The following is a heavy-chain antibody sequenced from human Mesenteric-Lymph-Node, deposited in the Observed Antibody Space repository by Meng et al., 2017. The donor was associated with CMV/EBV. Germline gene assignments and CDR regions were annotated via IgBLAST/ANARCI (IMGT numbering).Heavy chain of an antibody. CDR1: GGSVSSGDYY. V-gene: IGHV4-30-4*08. CDR2: VYYSGST. Sequence: SETLSLTCTVSGGSVSSGDYYWNWIRQPPGKGLEWTGNVYYSGSTHYNPSLKSRVSISVDTSKNQFSLKLSSVTAADTAVYYCAREEQYYYDSSSYGMDVWGQGTTVTVSS. D-gene: IGHD3-22*01. CDR3: AREEQYYYDSSSYGMDV. J-gene: IGHJ6*02.